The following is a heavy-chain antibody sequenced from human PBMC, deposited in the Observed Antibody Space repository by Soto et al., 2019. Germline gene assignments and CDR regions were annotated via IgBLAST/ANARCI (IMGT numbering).Heavy chain of an antibody. CDR3: ARGRVVGP. D-gene: IGHD1-26*01. J-gene: IGHJ5*02. Sequence: SETLSLTCTVSGGSISTYYWNWIRQPPGKGLEWIGYVRYTGSTNYNPSLKSRVTISVDTSKNQFSLKLTSVTAADTAVYFCARGRVVGPWGQGTLVTVSS. V-gene: IGHV4-59*01. CDR1: GGSISTYY. CDR2: VRYTGST.